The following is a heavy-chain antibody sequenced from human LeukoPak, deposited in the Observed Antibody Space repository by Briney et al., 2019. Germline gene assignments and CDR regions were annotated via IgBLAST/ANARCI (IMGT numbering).Heavy chain of an antibody. Sequence: ASVKVSCKASGGTFSSYAISWVRQAPGQGLEWMGGIIPIFGTANYAQKFQGRVTITADESTSTAYMELSSLRSEDTAVYYCARSGIAAAGTSYYYYYMDVWGKGTTVTISS. CDR1: GGTFSSYA. J-gene: IGHJ6*03. D-gene: IGHD6-13*01. CDR2: IIPIFGTA. CDR3: ARSGIAAAGTSYYYYYMDV. V-gene: IGHV1-69*13.